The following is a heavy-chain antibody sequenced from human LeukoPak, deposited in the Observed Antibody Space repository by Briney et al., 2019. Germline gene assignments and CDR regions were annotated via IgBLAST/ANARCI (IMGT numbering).Heavy chain of an antibody. V-gene: IGHV4-4*07. J-gene: IGHJ4*02. CDR3: ARGSTVTTFSN. Sequence: SETLSLTCTVSGGSISSYYWSWIRQPAGKGLEWIGRIYSSGSTDYNPSLKSRVTMSVDTSNNQFSLKLFSVTAADTAVYYCARGSTVTTFSNWGQGTLVTVSS. CDR2: IYSSGST. CDR1: GGSISSYY. D-gene: IGHD4-17*01.